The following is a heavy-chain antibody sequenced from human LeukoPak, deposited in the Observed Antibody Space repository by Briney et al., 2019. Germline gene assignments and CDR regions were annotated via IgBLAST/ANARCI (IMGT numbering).Heavy chain of an antibody. V-gene: IGHV1-69*13. CDR1: GYTFTDHY. CDR2: IIPIFGTA. J-gene: IGHJ1*01. D-gene: IGHD3-22*01. Sequence: SVKVSCKALGYTFTDHYFHWLRQAPGQGLEWMGGIIPIFGTANYAQKFQGRVTITADESTSTAYMELSSLRSEDTAVYYCARPLWGSGYYALQHWGQGTLVTVSS. CDR3: ARPLWGSGYYALQH.